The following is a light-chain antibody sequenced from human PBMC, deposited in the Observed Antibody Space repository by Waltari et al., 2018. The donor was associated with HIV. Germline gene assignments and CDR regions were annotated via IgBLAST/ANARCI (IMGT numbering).Light chain of an antibody. V-gene: IGLV2-8*01. CDR3: SSYAGSNNRWV. Sequence: QSALTQPPSASGSPGQSVTISCTGTSSDVGGSNYVSWYQHHPGKAPKLMIYEVIKRHSGFPDRFSGSKSGSTASLTVSGLQAEDEADYYCSSYAGSNNRWVFGGGTKLTAL. CDR2: EVI. CDR1: SSDVGGSNY. J-gene: IGLJ3*02.